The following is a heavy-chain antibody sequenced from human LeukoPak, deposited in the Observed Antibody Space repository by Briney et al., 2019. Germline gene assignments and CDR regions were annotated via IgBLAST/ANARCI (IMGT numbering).Heavy chain of an antibody. Sequence: SETLSLTCTVSGGSISSYYWSWIRQPPGKGLEWSGYIYYSGSTNYNPSLTSRVTISVDTSKNQFSLKLSSVTAADTAVYYCARGPLGTVRGVIETYNWFDPWGQGTLVTVSS. D-gene: IGHD3-10*01. CDR2: IYYSGST. CDR3: ARGPLGTVRGVIETYNWFDP. CDR1: GGSISSYY. V-gene: IGHV4-59*01. J-gene: IGHJ5*02.